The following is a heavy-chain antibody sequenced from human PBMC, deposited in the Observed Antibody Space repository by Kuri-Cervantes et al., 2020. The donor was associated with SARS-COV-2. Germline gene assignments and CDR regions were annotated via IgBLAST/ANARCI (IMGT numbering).Heavy chain of an antibody. CDR2: INSDGSST. Sequence: LSLTCAASGFTFSSSWMHWVRQAPGKGLVWVSRINSDGSSTSYADSVKGRFTISRDNAKNTLYLQMNSLRAEDTAVYYCARDIVTVDYDFWSGYYGPSYFDYWGQGTLVTVSS. J-gene: IGHJ4*02. CDR1: GFTFSSSW. D-gene: IGHD3-3*01. V-gene: IGHV3-74*01. CDR3: ARDIVTVDYDFWSGYYGPSYFDY.